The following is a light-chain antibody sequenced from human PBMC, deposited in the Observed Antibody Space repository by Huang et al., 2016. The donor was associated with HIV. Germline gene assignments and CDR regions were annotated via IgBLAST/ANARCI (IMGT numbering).Light chain of an antibody. J-gene: IGKJ4*01. CDR1: QSLIHSNGNTY. CDR3: MQGTHLFT. Sequence: VVLTQSPLYLSVTLGQPASISCRSSQSLIHSNGNTYLNWFQQRPGQSPRRLICQVCRRDSGVPDRFSGSGSGTDFTLKISRVEAEDVGVYYCMQGTHLFTFGGGTRVDIK. CDR2: QVC. V-gene: IGKV2-30*02.